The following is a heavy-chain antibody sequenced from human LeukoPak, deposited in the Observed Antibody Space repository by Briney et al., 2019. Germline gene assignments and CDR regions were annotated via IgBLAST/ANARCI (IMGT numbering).Heavy chain of an antibody. CDR1: RGSISSNH. V-gene: IGHV4-59*08. CDR3: ARHVPGPYYFDY. J-gene: IGHJ4*02. Sequence: PSETLSLTCTVSRGSISSNHWSWIRQPPGKGLEWIGYIYDSGSTKYNPSLKSRVTMSVATSKNQFSLRVTSVTAADTAAYYCARHVPGPYYFDYWGRGTLVTVSS. D-gene: IGHD1-14*01. CDR2: IYDSGST.